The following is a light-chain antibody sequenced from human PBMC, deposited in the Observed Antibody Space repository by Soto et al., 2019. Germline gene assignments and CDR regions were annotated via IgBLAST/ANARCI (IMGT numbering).Light chain of an antibody. CDR2: EVN. Sequence: QSALTQPPSASRSPGQSVTISCTGTSSDVGDYNYVSWYQHHPGKAPKLMIYEVNKRPSGVPDRFSGSKSGNTASLTVSGLQAEDEADYYCTSYAGGNNFVIFGGGTKLTVL. CDR1: SSDVGDYNY. CDR3: TSYAGGNNFVI. V-gene: IGLV2-8*02. J-gene: IGLJ2*01.